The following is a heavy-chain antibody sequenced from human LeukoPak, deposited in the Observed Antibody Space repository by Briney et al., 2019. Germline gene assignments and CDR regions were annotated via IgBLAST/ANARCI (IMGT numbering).Heavy chain of an antibody. CDR2: IWYDGSNK. V-gene: IGHV3-33*06. CDR3: AKDGYYVIAGYFQH. D-gene: IGHD3-10*02. CDR1: GFTFSSYG. J-gene: IGHJ1*01. Sequence: GGSLRLSCAASGFTFSSYGMHWVRQAPGKGLEWVAVIWYDGSNKYYADSVKGRFTISRDNSKNTLYLQMNSLRAEDTAVHYCAKDGYYVIAGYFQHWGQGTLVTVSS.